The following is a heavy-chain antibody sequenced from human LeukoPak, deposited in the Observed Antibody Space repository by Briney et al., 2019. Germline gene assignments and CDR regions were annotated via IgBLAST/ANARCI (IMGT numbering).Heavy chain of an antibody. CDR2: IYTSGST. V-gene: IGHV4-4*07. J-gene: IGHJ5*02. CDR3: AREGYYDSSGYYCWFDP. D-gene: IGHD3-22*01. CDR1: GGSISSYY. Sequence: SETLSLTCTVSGGSISSYYWSWIRQPAGKGLEWIGRIYTSGSTNYNSSLKSRVTMSVDTSKNQFSLKLSSVTAADTAVYYCAREGYYDSSGYYCWFDPWGQGTLVTVSS.